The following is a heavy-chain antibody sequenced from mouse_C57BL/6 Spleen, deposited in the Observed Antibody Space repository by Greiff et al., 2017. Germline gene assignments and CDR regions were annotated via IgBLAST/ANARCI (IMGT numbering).Heavy chain of an antibody. J-gene: IGHJ4*01. CDR2: INPNNGGT. CDR3: ARRGTTADYYAMDY. V-gene: IGHV1-26*01. CDR1: GYTFTDYY. D-gene: IGHD1-2*01. Sequence: EVQLQQSGPELVKPGASVKISCKASGYTFTDYYMNWVKQSHGKSLEWIGDINPNNGGTSYNQKFKGKATLTVDKSSSTAYMELRSLTSEDSAVYYCARRGTTADYYAMDYWGQGTSVTVSS.